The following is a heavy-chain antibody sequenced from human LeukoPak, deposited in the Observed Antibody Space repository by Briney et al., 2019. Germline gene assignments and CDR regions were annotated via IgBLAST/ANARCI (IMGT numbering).Heavy chain of an antibody. V-gene: IGHV4-30-4*08. CDR3: AREPPFYGYRYFDL. CDR2: IYYRGST. CDR1: GGSINSGDYY. D-gene: IGHD2/OR15-2a*01. Sequence: SETLSLTCTVSGGSINSGDYYWSGIRHPPGKGREWIGYIYYRGSTYYNPSLKRRITISGGTSNNPFSLTLSSVTAAATAVYYCAREPPFYGYRYFDLWGRGTLVTVSS. J-gene: IGHJ2*01.